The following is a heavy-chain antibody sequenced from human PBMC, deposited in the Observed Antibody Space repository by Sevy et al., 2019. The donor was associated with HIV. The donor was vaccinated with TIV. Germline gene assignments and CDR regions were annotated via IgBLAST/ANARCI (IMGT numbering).Heavy chain of an antibody. D-gene: IGHD6-13*01. Sequence: GSLRLSCAASGFTFSSYAMNWVRQAPGKGLEWVSGLSGSGGSTNYADSVKGRFTISRDNSKNTLYLQMSSLRAEATAVYYCAKDRVWELGDAFDIWGQGTMVTVSS. CDR2: LSGSGGST. J-gene: IGHJ3*02. CDR1: GFTFSSYA. CDR3: AKDRVWELGDAFDI. V-gene: IGHV3-23*01.